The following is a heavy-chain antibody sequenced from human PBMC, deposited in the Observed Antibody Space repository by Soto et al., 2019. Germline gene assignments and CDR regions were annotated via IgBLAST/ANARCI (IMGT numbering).Heavy chain of an antibody. J-gene: IGHJ4*02. CDR1: GGSFSGYY. CDR2: INHSGST. D-gene: IGHD6-13*01. CDR3: ARGGPQAAAGLYYFDY. V-gene: IGHV4-34*01. Sequence: SETLSLTCAVYGGSFSGYYWSWIRQPPGKGLEWIGEINHSGSTNYNPSLKSRVTISVDTSKNQFSLKLSSVTAADTAVYYCARGGPQAAAGLYYFDYWGQGTLVTVSS.